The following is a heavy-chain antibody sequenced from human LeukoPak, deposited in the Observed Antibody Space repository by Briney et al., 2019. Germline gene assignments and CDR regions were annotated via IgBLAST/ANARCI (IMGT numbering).Heavy chain of an antibody. CDR1: GFTFSSYA. V-gene: IGHV3-23*01. Sequence: GGYLRLSCASSGFTFSSYAMSWVRQAPGKGLEWVSVISGSGGSTYYADSVKGRFTISRDNSKNTLYLQMNSLRAEDTAVYYCEAARGYCSGGSCFDYWGQGTLVTVSS. J-gene: IGHJ4*02. CDR2: ISGSGGST. D-gene: IGHD2-15*01. CDR3: EAARGYCSGGSCFDY.